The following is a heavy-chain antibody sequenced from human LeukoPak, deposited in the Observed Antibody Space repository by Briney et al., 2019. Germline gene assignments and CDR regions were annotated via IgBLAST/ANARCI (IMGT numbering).Heavy chain of an antibody. CDR3: ARAYSGSYVDY. CDR2: TSASGSST. D-gene: IGHD1-26*01. V-gene: IGHV3-23*01. J-gene: IGHJ4*02. Sequence: GGSLRLSCAASGFTFSSYAMSWVRQAPGKGLEWVSATSASGSSTYYADSVKGRFIISRDNSKNTIYLQMNSLRAEDTAVYYCARAYSGSYVDYWGQGTLVTVSS. CDR1: GFTFSSYA.